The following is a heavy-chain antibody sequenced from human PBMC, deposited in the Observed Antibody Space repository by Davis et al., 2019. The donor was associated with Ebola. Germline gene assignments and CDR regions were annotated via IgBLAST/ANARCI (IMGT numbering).Heavy chain of an antibody. V-gene: IGHV3-21*01. D-gene: IGHD4-11*01. J-gene: IGHJ6*02. Sequence: PGGSLRLSCAASGFTFSSYSMNWVRQAPGKGLEWVSSISSSSSYIYYADSVKGRFTISRDNAKNTLYLQMNSLRAEDTAVYYCACSTTVTTWGFYYYGMDVWGQGTTVTVSS. CDR1: GFTFSSYS. CDR3: ACSTTVTTWGFYYYGMDV. CDR2: ISSSSSYI.